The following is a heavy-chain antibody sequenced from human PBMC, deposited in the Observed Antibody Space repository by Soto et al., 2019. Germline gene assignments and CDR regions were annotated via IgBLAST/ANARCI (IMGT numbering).Heavy chain of an antibody. D-gene: IGHD1-26*01. V-gene: IGHV3-23*01. Sequence: PGGSLRLSCAASGYTFTSYAMTWVRQAPGKGLEWVSGISGGGRSTYYADAVKGRFTISRDNSKNTLDLQMNSLKAEDTAVYYCARVPAIVGALGPIDYCGKRPLVTVS. CDR1: GYTFTSYA. J-gene: IGHJ4*02. CDR3: ARVPAIVGALGPIDY. CDR2: ISGGGRST.